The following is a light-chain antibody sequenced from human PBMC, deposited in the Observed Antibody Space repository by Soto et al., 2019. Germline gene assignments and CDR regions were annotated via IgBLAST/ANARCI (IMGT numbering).Light chain of an antibody. V-gene: IGLV2-14*01. CDR2: DVS. Sequence: QSVLTQPASVSGSLGQSITISCTGTSSDVGGYNYVSWYQQHPGKAPKLMIYDVSNRPSGVSGRFSGSKSGNMASLTISGLQAEDEADYYCSSYTSSSTLYVFGTGTKVTVL. CDR1: SSDVGGYNY. J-gene: IGLJ1*01. CDR3: SSYTSSSTLYV.